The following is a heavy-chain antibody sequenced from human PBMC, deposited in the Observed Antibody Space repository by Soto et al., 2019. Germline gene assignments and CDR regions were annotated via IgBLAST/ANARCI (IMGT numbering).Heavy chain of an antibody. CDR1: GFTFSGFG. Sequence: QVHLVESGGGVVQPGRSLRLSCAASGFTFSGFGMHWVRQAPGKGLEWVALVSYDGNSQYYVDSVKGRFTISRDNSKNTLYLKMSCLTVEDTAVYYCAKGEVFSTSVLVDPWGQGTLVTVSS. V-gene: IGHV3-30*18. J-gene: IGHJ5*02. CDR3: AKGEVFSTSVLVDP. D-gene: IGHD6-6*01. CDR2: VSYDGNSQ.